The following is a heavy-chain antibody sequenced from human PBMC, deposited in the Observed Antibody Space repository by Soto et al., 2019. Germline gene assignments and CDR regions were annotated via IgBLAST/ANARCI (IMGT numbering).Heavy chain of an antibody. CDR3: ARSYDFWSGYYTPYYFDY. CDR1: GFTFSDYY. D-gene: IGHD3-3*01. Sequence: LRLSCAASGFTFSDYYMSWIRQAPGKGLEWVSYISSSSSYTNYADSVKGRFTISRDNAKNSLYLQMNSLRAEDTAVYYCARSYDFWSGYYTPYYFDYWGQGTLVTVSS. V-gene: IGHV3-11*06. CDR2: ISSSSSYT. J-gene: IGHJ4*02.